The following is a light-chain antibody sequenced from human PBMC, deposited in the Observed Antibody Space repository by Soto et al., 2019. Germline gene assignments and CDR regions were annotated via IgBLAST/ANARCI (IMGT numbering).Light chain of an antibody. V-gene: IGLV7-46*01. J-gene: IGLJ1*01. CDR3: LVIFTGVGEV. Sequence: QAMVTQEPSLTVSPGGTVTLTCGSSTGAVTSGHYPHWFQQKPGQAPRTLIYDTSDKHSWTPARFSGSLLGGKAVLTLSGAQPEDEADYYCLVIFTGVGEVFGTGTKVTVL. CDR1: TGAVTSGHY. CDR2: DTS.